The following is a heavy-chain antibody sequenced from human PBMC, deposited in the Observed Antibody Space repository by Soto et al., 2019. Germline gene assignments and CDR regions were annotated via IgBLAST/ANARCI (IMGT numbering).Heavy chain of an antibody. J-gene: IGHJ4*02. D-gene: IGHD3-3*01. CDR3: AHRVLRTVFGLVTTTAIYFDF. V-gene: IGHV2-5*02. CDR1: GFSLTTSGVG. Sequence: QITLNESGPTQVKPRQTLTLTCTFSGFSLTTSGVGVGWIRQSPGKAPEWLALSYWDDDKRYSPSLKIRLTITKDTSKNQVVLTMADLDPADTATYYCAHRVLRTVFGLVTTTAIYFDFWGQGTPVAVSS. CDR2: SYWDDDK.